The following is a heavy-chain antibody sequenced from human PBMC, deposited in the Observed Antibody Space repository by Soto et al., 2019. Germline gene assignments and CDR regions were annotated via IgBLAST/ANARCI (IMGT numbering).Heavy chain of an antibody. CDR1: CYTSTSCG. V-gene: IGHV1-18*04. CDR3: GRDGYDYYYGMDV. J-gene: IGHJ6*02. Sequence: EASAKVSCNAFCYTSTSCGSSCLRQTPRQGREWMGWISDYNGNTNYAQKLQGRVTMTTDTSTSTAYMELKSLRSDDTAVYYCGRDGYDYYYGMDVWGQGTTVTVSS. CDR2: ISDYNGNT. D-gene: IGHD5-12*01.